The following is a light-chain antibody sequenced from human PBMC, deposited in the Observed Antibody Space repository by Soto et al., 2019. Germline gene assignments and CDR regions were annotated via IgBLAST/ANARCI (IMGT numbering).Light chain of an antibody. V-gene: IGLV2-14*01. J-gene: IGLJ3*02. CDR1: SSDVGGYNY. Sequence: QSALTQPAFVSGSPGQSIAISCTGTSSDVGGYNYVSWYQQPPGKAPKLIIYDVSDRPSGVSNRFSGSKSGNTASLTISGLQADDEADYYCSSYTSQSTVVFGGGTKLTVL. CDR2: DVS. CDR3: SSYTSQSTVV.